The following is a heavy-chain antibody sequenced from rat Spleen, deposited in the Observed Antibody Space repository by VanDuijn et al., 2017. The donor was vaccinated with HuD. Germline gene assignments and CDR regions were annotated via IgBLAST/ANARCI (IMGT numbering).Heavy chain of an antibody. CDR3: TRDWEAYN. J-gene: IGHJ2*01. Sequence: EVQLVESGGGLVQPGGSLKLSCVASGFTFNNNWMTWIRQAPGRGLEWIASITNTGGSTYYPDSVKGRFTISRDNAESTLYLQMNSLRSEDTATYYCTRDWEAYNWGQGVMVTVSS. V-gene: IGHV5-31*01. CDR1: GFTFNNNW. CDR2: ITNTGGST. D-gene: IGHD5-1*01.